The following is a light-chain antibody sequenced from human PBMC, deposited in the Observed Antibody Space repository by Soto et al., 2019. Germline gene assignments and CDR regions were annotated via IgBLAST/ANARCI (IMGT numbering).Light chain of an antibody. Sequence: QSALTHPASVSGSPGQSITISCTGTRSDVGGYNYVSWYQQHPGKAPKLMIYDVSNRPSGVSNRFSGSKSGNTASLTISGLQAEDQADYYCSSYTSSSTLYVFGTGTKLTVL. V-gene: IGLV2-14*01. CDR2: DVS. J-gene: IGLJ1*01. CDR1: RSDVGGYNY. CDR3: SSYTSSSTLYV.